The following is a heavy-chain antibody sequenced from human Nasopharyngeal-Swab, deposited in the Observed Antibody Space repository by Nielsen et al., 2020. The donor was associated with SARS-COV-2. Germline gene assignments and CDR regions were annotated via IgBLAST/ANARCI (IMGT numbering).Heavy chain of an antibody. D-gene: IGHD2-21*02. CDR1: GITFSNHA. Sequence: GESLNLSCAASGITFSNHAMTWVRQPPGKGQERVANIQHDGSEQFYVDSVKGRFNISRDNAKNSLYLQMNSLRSEDTAVYYCARESVVTGMDDATDIWGRGTMVTVSS. J-gene: IGHJ3*02. V-gene: IGHV3-7*04. CDR3: ARESVVTGMDDATDI. CDR2: IQHDGSEQ.